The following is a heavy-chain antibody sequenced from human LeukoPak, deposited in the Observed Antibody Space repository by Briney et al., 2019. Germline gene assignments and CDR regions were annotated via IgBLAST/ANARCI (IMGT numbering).Heavy chain of an antibody. D-gene: IGHD3-22*01. V-gene: IGHV1-46*04. CDR2: INPRSGST. CDR3: ARGEIYYYDRGARGDAVDI. Sequence: ASVKVSCKASGYTFTSYYMHWVRQAPGQGLEWMGIINPRSGSTTYAQKLQGRVTMTRDTSTSTVYMELSRLRSEDTAVYYCARGEIYYYDRGARGDAVDIWGQGTMVTVSS. J-gene: IGHJ3*02. CDR1: GYTFTSYY.